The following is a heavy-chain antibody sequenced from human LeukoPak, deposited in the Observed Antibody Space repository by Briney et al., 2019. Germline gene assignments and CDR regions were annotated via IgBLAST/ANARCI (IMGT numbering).Heavy chain of an antibody. CDR2: INPSGGST. J-gene: IGHJ4*02. CDR3: ARESSTMVRGPYLDY. V-gene: IGHV1-46*01. D-gene: IGHD3-10*01. Sequence: ASVKVSCKASGYTFTSYYMHWVRQAPGQGLEWMGIINPSGGSTSYAQKFQGRVTMTRGTSTSTVYMELSSLRSEDTAVYYCARESSTMVRGPYLDYWGQGTLVTVSS. CDR1: GYTFTSYY.